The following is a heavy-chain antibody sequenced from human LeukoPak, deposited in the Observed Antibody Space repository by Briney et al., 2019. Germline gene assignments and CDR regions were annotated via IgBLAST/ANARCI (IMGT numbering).Heavy chain of an antibody. J-gene: IGHJ4*02. D-gene: IGHD3-10*01. CDR2: IIPIFGTA. CDR3: ARVGGDYYGSGSYYYFDY. CDR1: GGTFSSYA. Sequence: ASVKVSCKASGGTFSSYAISWVRQAPGQGLEGMGGIIPIFGTANYAQKFQGRVTITADESTSTAYMELSSLRSEDTAVYYCARVGGDYYGSGSYYYFDYWGQGTLVTVSS. V-gene: IGHV1-69*13.